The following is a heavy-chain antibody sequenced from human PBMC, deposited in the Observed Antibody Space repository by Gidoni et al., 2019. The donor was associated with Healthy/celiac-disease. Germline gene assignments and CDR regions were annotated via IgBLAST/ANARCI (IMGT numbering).Heavy chain of an antibody. D-gene: IGHD6-13*01. CDR3: AKDAGMYSSSWLDY. CDR1: GFTFSSYA. J-gene: IGHJ4*02. Sequence: EVQLLESGGGLVQPGGSLRLSCAAPGFTFSSYAMRWVRQAPGKGLEWVSAISGSGGSTYYADSVKGRFTISRDNSKNTLYLQMNSLRAEDTAVYYCAKDAGMYSSSWLDYWGQGTLVTVSS. V-gene: IGHV3-23*01. CDR2: ISGSGGST.